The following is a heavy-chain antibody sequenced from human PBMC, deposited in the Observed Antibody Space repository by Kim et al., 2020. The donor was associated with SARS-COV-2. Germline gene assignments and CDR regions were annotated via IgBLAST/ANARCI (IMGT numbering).Heavy chain of an antibody. CDR2: TYYRSKWYN. D-gene: IGHD5-12*01. V-gene: IGHV6-1*01. CDR1: GDSVSSNSAA. J-gene: IGHJ4*02. Sequence: SQTLSLTCAISGDSVSSNSAAWNWIRQSPSRGLEWLGRTYYRSKWYNDYAVSVKSRITINPDTSKNQFSLQLNSVTPEDTAVYYCARAVATKRGRLGYFDYWGQGTLVTVSS. CDR3: ARAVATKRGRLGYFDY.